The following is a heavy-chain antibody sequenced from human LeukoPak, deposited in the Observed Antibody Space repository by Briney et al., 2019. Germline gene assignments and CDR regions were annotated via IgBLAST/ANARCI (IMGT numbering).Heavy chain of an antibody. Sequence: ASVKVSCKASGGTFSSYAISWVRQAPGQRLEWMGWINAGNGNTKYSQKFQGRVTITRDTSASTAYMELSSLRSEDTAVYYCARRSGEPGYMWFDPWGQGTLVTVSS. V-gene: IGHV1-3*01. D-gene: IGHD3-9*01. CDR3: ARRSGEPGYMWFDP. CDR2: INAGNGNT. CDR1: GGTFSSYA. J-gene: IGHJ5*02.